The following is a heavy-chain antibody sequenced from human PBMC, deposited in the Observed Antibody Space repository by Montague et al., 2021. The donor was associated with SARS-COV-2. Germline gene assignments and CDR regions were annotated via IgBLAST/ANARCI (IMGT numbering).Heavy chain of an antibody. V-gene: IGHV4-39*01. CDR3: ARVGCRSIVCNWFDP. Sequence: SETLSLTCTVSGDSISSSMKYWGWIRQPPGKGLEWIGIIFYSGVTYYXPSLKSRVTIFVDTSKNQFSLKLNSVTAADAAVYYCARVGCRSIVCNWFDPWGQGTLVTVSS. CDR1: GDSISSSMKY. J-gene: IGHJ5*02. D-gene: IGHD2-2*03. CDR2: IFYSGVT.